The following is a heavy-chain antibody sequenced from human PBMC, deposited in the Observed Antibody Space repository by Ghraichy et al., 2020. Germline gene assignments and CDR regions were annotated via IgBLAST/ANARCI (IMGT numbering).Heavy chain of an antibody. D-gene: IGHD6-13*01. V-gene: IGHV3-7*01. CDR2: IKQDAGEK. J-gene: IGHJ4*02. CDR3: AREKQPGGAAAGTGY. Sequence: GGSLRLSCEASGFTFSTYWMNRVRQAPGKGLEWVANIKQDAGEKYYVDSVNGRFTISRDNAKNSLYLQMNSLRAEDTAVYYCAREKQPGGAAAGTGYWGQGTLVTVSS. CDR1: GFTFSTYW.